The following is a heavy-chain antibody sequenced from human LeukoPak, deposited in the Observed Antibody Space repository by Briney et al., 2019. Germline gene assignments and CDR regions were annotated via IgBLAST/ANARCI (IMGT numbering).Heavy chain of an antibody. CDR3: ARDGYCTNGVCNSVFYMDV. D-gene: IGHD2-8*01. CDR1: GGSISSGSYY. Sequence: SETLSLTCTASGGSISSGSYYWSWIRQPAGKGLEWIGRIYTSGSTNYNPSLKSRVTISVDTSKNQFSLKLSSVTAADTAVYYCARDGYCTNGVCNSVFYMDVWGKGTTVTVSS. V-gene: IGHV4-61*02. CDR2: IYTSGST. J-gene: IGHJ6*03.